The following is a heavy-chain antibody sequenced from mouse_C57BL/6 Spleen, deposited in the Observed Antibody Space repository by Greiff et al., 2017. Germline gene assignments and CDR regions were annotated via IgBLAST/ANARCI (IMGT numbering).Heavy chain of an antibody. V-gene: IGHV1-69*01. J-gene: IGHJ3*01. CDR2: IDPSDSYT. CDR3: ARGRFAY. Sequence: VQLQQSGAELVMPGASVKLSCKASGYTFTSYWMHWVKQRPGQGLEWIGEIDPSDSYTNYNQKFKGKSTVTVDKSSSTAYMQLSSLTTEDSAVYDCARGRFAYWGQGTLVTVSA. CDR1: GYTFTSYW.